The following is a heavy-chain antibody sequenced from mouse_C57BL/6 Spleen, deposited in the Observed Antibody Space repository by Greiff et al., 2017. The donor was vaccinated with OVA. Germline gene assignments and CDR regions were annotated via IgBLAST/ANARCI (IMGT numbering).Heavy chain of an antibody. V-gene: IGHV1-26*01. CDR3: ASNDGYPDY. CDR2: INPNNGGT. Sequence: EVQLQQSGPELVKPGASVKISCKASGYTFTDYYMNWVKQSHGKSLEWIGDINPNNGGTSYNQKFKGKATLTVDKSSSTAYMELRSLTSEDSAVYYCASNDGYPDYWGQGTTLTVSS. D-gene: IGHD2-3*01. CDR1: GYTFTDYY. J-gene: IGHJ2*01.